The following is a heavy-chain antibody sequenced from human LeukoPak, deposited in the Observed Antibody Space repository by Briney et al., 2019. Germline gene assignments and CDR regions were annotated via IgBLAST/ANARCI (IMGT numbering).Heavy chain of an antibody. J-gene: IGHJ4*02. Sequence: GASVKVSCKASGYTFTSYDINWVRQATGQGLEWMGWMNPNSGNTGYAQKFQGRVTITRNTSISTAYMELSSLRSKDTAVYYCARAPSWGGLSSGSYYFDYWGQGTLVTVSS. CDR1: GYTFTSYD. V-gene: IGHV1-8*03. CDR3: ARAPSWGGLSSGSYYFDY. D-gene: IGHD6-19*01. CDR2: MNPNSGNT.